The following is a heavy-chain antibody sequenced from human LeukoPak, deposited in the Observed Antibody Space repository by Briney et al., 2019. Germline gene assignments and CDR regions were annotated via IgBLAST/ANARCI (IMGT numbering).Heavy chain of an antibody. V-gene: IGHV3-23*01. J-gene: IGHJ4*02. Sequence: PSETLSLTCTVSGGSISSYYWSWVRQAPGKGLEWVSAISGSGGSTYYADSVKGRFTISRDNSKNTLYLQMNSLRAEDTAVYYCAKHTVAGTRYYYDSSGSYYFDYWGQGTLVTVSS. D-gene: IGHD3-22*01. CDR2: ISGSGGST. CDR1: GGSISSYY. CDR3: AKHTVAGTRYYYDSSGSYYFDY.